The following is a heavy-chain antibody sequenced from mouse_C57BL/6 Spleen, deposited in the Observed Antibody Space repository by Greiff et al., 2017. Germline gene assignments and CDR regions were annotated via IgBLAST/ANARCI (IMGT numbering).Heavy chain of an antibody. CDR2: IYPGSGST. D-gene: IGHD2-4*01. V-gene: IGHV1-55*01. CDR1: GYTFTSYW. Sequence: QVQLQQPGAELVKPGASVKMSCKASGYTFTSYWITWVKQRPGQGLEWIGDIYPGSGSTNYNEKFKSKATLTVDTSSSTAYMQLSSLTSEDSAVYYCAREDYDGGGWYFDVWGTGTTVTVSS. J-gene: IGHJ1*03. CDR3: AREDYDGGGWYFDV.